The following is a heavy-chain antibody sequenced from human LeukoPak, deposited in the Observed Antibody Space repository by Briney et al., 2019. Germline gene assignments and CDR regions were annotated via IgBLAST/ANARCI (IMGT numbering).Heavy chain of an antibody. J-gene: IGHJ3*02. D-gene: IGHD5-18*01. CDR2: NSGSGGDT. CDR3: ARGGYGHGFDI. CDR1: VFTFSPQV. Sequence: GGSLRLSRVPSVFTFSPQVMTLLRLDPGAGLEGAGVNSGSGGDTYYADSEKGRFTISRDNAKNTVFLQMNSVRVEDSAVYYCARGGYGHGFDIWGQGTMVTVSS. V-gene: IGHV3-23*01.